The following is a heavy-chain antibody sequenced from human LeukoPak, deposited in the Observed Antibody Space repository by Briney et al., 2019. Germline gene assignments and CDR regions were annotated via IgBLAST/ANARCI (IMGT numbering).Heavy chain of an antibody. CDR1: GYTFTSYD. V-gene: IGHV1-8*01. CDR3: ARGRLPNGSGSDYKNPNYYYYGTDV. CDR2: MNPNSGNT. Sequence: ASVKVSCKASGYTFTSYDINWVRQATGQGLEWMGWMNPNSGNTGYAQKFQGRVTMTRNTSISTAYMELSSQRSEDTDVYYCARGRLPNGSGSDYKNPNYYYYGTDVWGQGTTVTVSS. D-gene: IGHD3-10*01. J-gene: IGHJ6*02.